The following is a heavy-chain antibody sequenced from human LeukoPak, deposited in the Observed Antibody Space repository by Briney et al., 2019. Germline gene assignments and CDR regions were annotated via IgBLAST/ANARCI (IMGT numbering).Heavy chain of an antibody. V-gene: IGHV1-2*02. J-gene: IGHJ4*02. Sequence: ASVKVSCKASGYTFSGYYMHWVRQAPGQGLEWMGWINPNSGGTKYVQKFQGRVTMTRDTSISTAYMELSRLRSDDTAVYYCAGGSLASYFAHWGQGTLVTVPS. CDR3: AGGSLASYFAH. D-gene: IGHD3-16*01. CDR1: GYTFSGYY. CDR2: INPNSGGT.